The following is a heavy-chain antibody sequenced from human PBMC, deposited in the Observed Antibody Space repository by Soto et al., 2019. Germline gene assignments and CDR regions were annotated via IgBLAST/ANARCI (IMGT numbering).Heavy chain of an antibody. CDR1: GYTFTSYD. V-gene: IGHV1-8*01. Sequence: ASVKVSCKASGYTFTSYDINWVRQATGQGLEWMGWMNPNSGNTGYAQKFQGRVTMTRNTSISTAYMELSSLRSEDTAVYYCASQGHFWSGYYEGAYYYMDVWGKGTTVTVSS. CDR3: ASQGHFWSGYYEGAYYYMDV. D-gene: IGHD3-3*02. CDR2: MNPNSGNT. J-gene: IGHJ6*03.